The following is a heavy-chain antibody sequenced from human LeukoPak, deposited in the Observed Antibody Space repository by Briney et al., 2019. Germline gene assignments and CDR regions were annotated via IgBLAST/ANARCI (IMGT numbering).Heavy chain of an antibody. CDR2: IYPGDSDT. J-gene: IGHJ6*03. Sequence: GESLKISCKGSGYSFTSYWIGWVRQMPGKGLEWMGIIYPGDSDTRYSPSFQGQVTISADKSISTAYLQWSSLKASDTAMYYCARLAAAGKVNYYHYYMDVWGKGTTVTVSS. CDR1: GYSFTSYW. D-gene: IGHD6-13*01. CDR3: ARLAAAGKVNYYHYYMDV. V-gene: IGHV5-51*01.